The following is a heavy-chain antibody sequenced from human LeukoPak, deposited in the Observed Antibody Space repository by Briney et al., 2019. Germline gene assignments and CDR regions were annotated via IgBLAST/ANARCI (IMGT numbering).Heavy chain of an antibody. Sequence: GGSLRLSCAASGFTFSSYGMNWVRQTPGKGLEGVSYIGTSSSTIYYADSVKGRFTISRDSAKNSLYLQMNSLRDEDTAVYYCARHDYGGNSGDYWGQGTLVTVSS. CDR1: GFTFSSYG. D-gene: IGHD4-23*01. CDR2: IGTSSSTI. CDR3: ARHDYGGNSGDY. J-gene: IGHJ4*02. V-gene: IGHV3-48*02.